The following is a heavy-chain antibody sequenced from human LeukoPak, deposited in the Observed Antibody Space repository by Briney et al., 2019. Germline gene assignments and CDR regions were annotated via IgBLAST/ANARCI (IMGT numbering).Heavy chain of an antibody. D-gene: IGHD6-6*01. J-gene: IGHJ3*02. Sequence: GGSLRLSCAASGFTVSSNYMSWVRQAPGKGLEWVSVIYSGGSTYYADSVKGRFTISRDNSKNTLYLQMNSLRAEDTAVYYCARDECCRSSSAGAFDIWGQGTMVTVSS. CDR1: GFTVSSNY. CDR2: IYSGGST. V-gene: IGHV3-66*01. CDR3: ARDECCRSSSAGAFDI.